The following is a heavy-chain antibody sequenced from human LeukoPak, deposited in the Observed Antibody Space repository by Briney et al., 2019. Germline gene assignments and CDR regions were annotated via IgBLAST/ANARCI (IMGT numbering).Heavy chain of an antibody. CDR2: ISSSSSYI. D-gene: IGHD5-24*01. CDR3: ATARDGYRKGFDS. J-gene: IGHJ4*02. Sequence: KPGGSLRLSCAASGFTFSSYTMNWVRQGPGKGLEWVSSISSSSSYIYYADSLKGRFTVSRDNAKNSLYLQMNGLRVEDTAVHYCATARDGYRKGFDSWGQGTLVTVSS. V-gene: IGHV3-21*01. CDR1: GFTFSSYT.